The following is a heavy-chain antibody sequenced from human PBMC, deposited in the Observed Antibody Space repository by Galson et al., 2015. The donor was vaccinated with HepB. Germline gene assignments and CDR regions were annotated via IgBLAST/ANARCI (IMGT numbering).Heavy chain of an antibody. J-gene: IGHJ4*02. D-gene: IGHD2-15*01. CDR2: ISGSGGST. CDR3: AKDASLGYCSGGSCYSFDY. V-gene: IGHV3-23*01. Sequence: SLRLSCAASGFTFSSYAMSWVRQAPGKGLEWVSAISGSGGSTYYADSVKGRFTISRDNSKNTLYLQMNSLRAEDTAVYYCAKDASLGYCSGGSCYSFDYWGQGTLVTVSS. CDR1: GFTFSSYA.